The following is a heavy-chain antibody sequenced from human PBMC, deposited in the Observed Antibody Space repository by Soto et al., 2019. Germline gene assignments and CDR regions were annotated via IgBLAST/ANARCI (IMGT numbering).Heavy chain of an antibody. Sequence: QLQLQESGPGLVKPSETLSLTCTVSGGSISSSSYYWGWIRQPPGKGLEWIGSMYYSGSTYYNPSLKSRVTISVDTSKNQFSLKLCSVTAADTAVYYCLSAAGNLGWFDPWGQGTLVTVSS. CDR3: LSAAGNLGWFDP. CDR1: GGSISSSSYY. CDR2: MYYSGST. V-gene: IGHV4-39*01. D-gene: IGHD6-13*01. J-gene: IGHJ5*02.